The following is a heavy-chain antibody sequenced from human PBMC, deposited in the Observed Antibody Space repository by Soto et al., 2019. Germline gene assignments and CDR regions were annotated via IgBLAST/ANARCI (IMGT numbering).Heavy chain of an antibody. V-gene: IGHV1-2*04. Sequence: ASVKVSCKASGYTFTGYYMHWVRQAPGEGLEWMGWINPNSGGTNYAQKFQGWVTMTRDTSISTAYMELSRLRSDDTAVYYCARTIAVADWYYYYGMDVWGQGTTVTVSS. D-gene: IGHD6-19*01. J-gene: IGHJ6*02. CDR1: GYTFTGYY. CDR2: INPNSGGT. CDR3: ARTIAVADWYYYYGMDV.